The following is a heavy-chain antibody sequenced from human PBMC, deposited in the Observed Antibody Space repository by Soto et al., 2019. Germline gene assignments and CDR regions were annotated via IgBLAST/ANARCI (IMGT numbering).Heavy chain of an antibody. J-gene: IGHJ4*02. V-gene: IGHV1-18*01. Sequence: ASVKVSCKASGYTFTSYGISWVRQAPGQGLEWMGWISAYNGNTNYAQKLQGRVTMTTDTSTSTAYMELRSLRSDDTAVYYCASGATRYFAWLYDYWGQGPLVTVPS. CDR3: ASGATRYFAWLYDY. CDR1: GYTFTSYG. D-gene: IGHD3-9*01. CDR2: ISAYNGNT.